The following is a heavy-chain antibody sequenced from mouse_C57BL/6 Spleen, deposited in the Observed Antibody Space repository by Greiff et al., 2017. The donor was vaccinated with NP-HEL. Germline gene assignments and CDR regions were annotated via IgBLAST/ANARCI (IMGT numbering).Heavy chain of an antibody. V-gene: IGHV1-39*01. Sequence: VQLQQPGPELVKPGASVKISCKASGYSFTDYYMHWVKQRPRQSLEWIGKIDPSDGATSYNQKFKGKATLTVDQSSSTAYMQLNSLTSEDSAVYYCARLVDYGSSPYLDYWGQGTTLTVSS. CDR2: IDPSDGAT. CDR3: ARLVDYGSSPYLDY. CDR1: GYSFTDYY. J-gene: IGHJ2*01. D-gene: IGHD1-1*01.